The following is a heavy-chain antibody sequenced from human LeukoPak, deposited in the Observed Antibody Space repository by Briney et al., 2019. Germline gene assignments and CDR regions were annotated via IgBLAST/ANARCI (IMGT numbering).Heavy chain of an antibody. D-gene: IGHD3-3*01. CDR3: ARRGYDFWSRSPFDY. CDR2: INHSGST. Sequence: ASETLSLTCAVYGGSFSDYYWSWIRQPPGKGLEWIGEINHSGSTNYNPSLKSRVTISVDTSKNQFSLKLSSVTAADTAVYYCARRGYDFWSRSPFDYWGQGTLVIVSS. V-gene: IGHV4-34*01. CDR1: GGSFSDYY. J-gene: IGHJ4*02.